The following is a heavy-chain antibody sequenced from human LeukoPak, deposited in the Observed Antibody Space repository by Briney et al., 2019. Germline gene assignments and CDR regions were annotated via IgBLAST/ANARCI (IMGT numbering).Heavy chain of an antibody. CDR3: ARGNYYYYMDV. V-gene: IGHV3-53*01. CDR2: IYSGGST. Sequence: TGGSLRLSCAASGFTVSRNYMSWVRQAPGEGLEWVSVIYSGGSTYYADSVKGRFTISRDNSKNTLYLQMNSLRAEDTAVYYCARGNYYYYMDVWGKGTTVTVSS. CDR1: GFTVSRNY. J-gene: IGHJ6*03.